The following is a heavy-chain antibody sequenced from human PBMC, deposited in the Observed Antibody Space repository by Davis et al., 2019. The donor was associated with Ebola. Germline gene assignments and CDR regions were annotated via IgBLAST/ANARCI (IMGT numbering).Heavy chain of an antibody. CDR1: GGSVGSDY. J-gene: IGHJ4*02. CDR2: ISNGGRT. D-gene: IGHD6-13*01. V-gene: IGHV4-59*02. CDR3: ARVRVAAAGIDY. Sequence: SETLSLTCSVSGGSVGSDYWSWIRQSPGKGLEWIAFISNGGRTIYNPSLRGRVTISVDTSKNQFSLKLSSVTAADTAVYYCARVRVAAAGIDYWGQGTLVTVSS.